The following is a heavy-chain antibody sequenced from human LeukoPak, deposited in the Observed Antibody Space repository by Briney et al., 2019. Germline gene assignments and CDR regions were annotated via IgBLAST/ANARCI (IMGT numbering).Heavy chain of an antibody. CDR2: INPNSGGT. Sequence: EWMGWINPNSGGTNYAQKFQGRVTMTRDTSISTAYMELSRLRSDDTAVYYCARWVAAASDYWGQGTLVTVSS. V-gene: IGHV1-2*02. CDR3: ARWVAAASDY. J-gene: IGHJ4*02. D-gene: IGHD2-15*01.